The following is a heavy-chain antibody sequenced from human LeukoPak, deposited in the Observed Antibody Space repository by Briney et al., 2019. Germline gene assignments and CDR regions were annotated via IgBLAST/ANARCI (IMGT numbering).Heavy chain of an antibody. D-gene: IGHD6-13*01. CDR2: IYYSGST. V-gene: IGHV4-59*01. CDR1: GGSISSYY. CDR3: ARVFPGYSSSWYSWFDP. J-gene: IGHJ5*02. Sequence: SETLSLTCTVSGGSISSYYWSWIRQPPGKGLEWIGYIYYSGSTNYNPSLKSRVTISADTSKNQFSLKLSSVTAADTAVYYCARVFPGYSSSWYSWFDPWGQGTLVTVSS.